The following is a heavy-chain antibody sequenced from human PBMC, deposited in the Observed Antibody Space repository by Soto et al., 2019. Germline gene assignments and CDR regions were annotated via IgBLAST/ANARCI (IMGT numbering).Heavy chain of an antibody. CDR1: GGTFSTFG. V-gene: IGHV1-69*13. J-gene: IGHJ4*02. CDR3: ARSAPMDAGDKYYYDF. Sequence: SVKVSCKASGGTFSTFGISWVRQAPGQGLEWMGGTIPFFGTAKYSQKFEDRISITADESTNTVYMDLRSLTSEDTAIYYCARSAPMDAGDKYYYDFWGQGALGTVSS. D-gene: IGHD3-16*01. CDR2: TIPFFGTA.